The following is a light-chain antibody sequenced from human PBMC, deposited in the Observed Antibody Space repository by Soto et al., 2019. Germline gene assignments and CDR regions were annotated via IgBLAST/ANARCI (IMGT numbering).Light chain of an antibody. CDR2: EGT. J-gene: IGLJ1*01. CDR3: CSYALL. Sequence: QSVLSQPASVSGSPGQSITISCTGTNSDVGTHNLVSWYQQHPGKAPKLIIYEGTKRPSGVSNRFSGYKSGNTASLTISGRQAEDEADYYCCSYALLFGTGTKVTV. V-gene: IGLV2-23*01. CDR1: NSDVGTHNL.